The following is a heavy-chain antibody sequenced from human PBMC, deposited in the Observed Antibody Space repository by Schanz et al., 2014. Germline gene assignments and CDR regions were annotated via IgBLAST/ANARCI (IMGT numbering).Heavy chain of an antibody. V-gene: IGHV1-2*06. D-gene: IGHD3-10*01. CDR2: INPKSGGS. CDR3: PKDLSHYGSGGLGE. Sequence: QVQLVQSGAEVKGPGASVKVSCKASGYTFTGYYIHWVRQAPGQGLEWMGRINPKSGGSNYAQKFRGRVTKTSDTYISPAYMEVTTPRSADTAVSYCPKDLSHYGSGGLGEWGQGTLVTISS. CDR1: GYTFTGYY. J-gene: IGHJ4*02.